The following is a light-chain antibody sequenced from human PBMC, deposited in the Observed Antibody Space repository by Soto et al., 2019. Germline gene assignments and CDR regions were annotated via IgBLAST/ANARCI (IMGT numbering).Light chain of an antibody. CDR1: QSVNSDY. J-gene: IGKJ1*01. CDR2: IAS. V-gene: IGKV3-20*01. Sequence: EIVLTQSPGTLSLFPGERATLSCRATQSVNSDYLAWYQQKPGQAPRLLIYIASRRATGIPDRFSGSGSGTDFTLTINSLEPEDFAVYYCQQYGTSPWTFGQGPKVEIK. CDR3: QQYGTSPWT.